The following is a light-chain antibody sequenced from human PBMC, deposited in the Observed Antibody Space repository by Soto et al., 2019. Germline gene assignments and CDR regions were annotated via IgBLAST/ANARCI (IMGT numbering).Light chain of an antibody. CDR3: QTWGTGIVV. Sequence: QPVLTQSPSASASLGASVNLTCTLSSGHSSYAIAWHQQQPEKGPRYLMKLNRAGGPSKGDGIPDRFAGSSSGAERYLTISSLQSEDEADYYCQTWGTGIVVFGGGTKLTVL. CDR2: LNRAGGP. CDR1: SGHSSYA. J-gene: IGLJ2*01. V-gene: IGLV4-69*01.